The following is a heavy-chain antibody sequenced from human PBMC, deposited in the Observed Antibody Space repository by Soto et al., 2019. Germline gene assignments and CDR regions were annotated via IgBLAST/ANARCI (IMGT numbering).Heavy chain of an antibody. CDR1: GYTFTSYD. V-gene: IGHV1-8*01. CDR2: MNPNSGNT. CDR3: ARITMIRVPTFHTINYFMDV. D-gene: IGHD3-10*01. J-gene: IGHJ6*03. Sequence: ASVKVSCKTSGYTFTSYDINWVRQATGQGLEWMGWMNPNSGNTGYAQKFQGRITMTRDTSISTAYMELNSLGSEDAAVYYCARITMIRVPTFHTINYFMDVWGKGTTVTVSS.